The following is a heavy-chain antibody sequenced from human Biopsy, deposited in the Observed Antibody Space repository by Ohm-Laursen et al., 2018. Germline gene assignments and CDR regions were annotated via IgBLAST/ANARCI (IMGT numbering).Heavy chain of an antibody. V-gene: IGHV4-59*01. CDR1: RGSISSYY. D-gene: IGHD3-22*01. CDR3: ARDRGYYSDRTVPGYFDL. Sequence: SDTLSLTCTVSRGSISSYYWSLIRQPPGQGLEWIGYMSNSGSTNYNPSLKTRVTISLDTPKNQFSLRLRSVTPADTAIYYCARDRGYYSDRTVPGYFDLWGRGTLATVSS. J-gene: IGHJ2*01. CDR2: MSNSGST.